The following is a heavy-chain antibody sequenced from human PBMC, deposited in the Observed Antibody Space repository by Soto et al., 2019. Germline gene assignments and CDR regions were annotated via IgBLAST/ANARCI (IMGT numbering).Heavy chain of an antibody. CDR2: TSSSDSST. CDR3: AREGYYYGLDV. J-gene: IGHJ6*02. Sequence: QVQLVESGGGLVKPGGSLRLSCAASGFTFSDYFMSWIRQAPGKGLEWVSYTSSSDSSTYYADSVKGRFTISRDNAKNSLHLQMNSLIAEDTAVYYCAREGYYYGLDVWGQGTTVTVS. V-gene: IGHV3-11*01. CDR1: GFTFSDYF.